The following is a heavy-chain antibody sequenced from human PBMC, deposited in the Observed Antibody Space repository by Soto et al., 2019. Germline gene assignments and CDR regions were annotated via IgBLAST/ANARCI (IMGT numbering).Heavy chain of an antibody. CDR3: VRSHSTTPLAVAGPDYYSGL. CDR2: IIPEVGTT. D-gene: IGHD6-19*01. Sequence: SVNVSFKACVGTFRRYTVSWLRQIPGQGLEWMGGIIPEVGTTNDARRFQDRVSITADESWNKAFMELTTQISEDTADYYCVRSHSTTPLAVAGPDYYSGLWVRGTLVTVSS. J-gene: IGHJ2*01. CDR1: VGTFRRYT. V-gene: IGHV1-69*13.